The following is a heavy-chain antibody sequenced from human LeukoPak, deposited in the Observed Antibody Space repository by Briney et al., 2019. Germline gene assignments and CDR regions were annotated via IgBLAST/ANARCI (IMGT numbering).Heavy chain of an antibody. V-gene: IGHV4-39*01. CDR1: GGSINSGSYF. J-gene: IGHJ3*02. CDR3: APGTGFWGAFDI. Sequence: TSETLSLTCTVSGGSINSGSYFWGWIRQPPGKGLEWIGSIYYSGSTYYNPSLKSRVTISVDTSKNQFSLKLSSVAAADTAVYYCAPGTGFWGAFDIWGQGTMVTVSS. D-gene: IGHD3-16*01. CDR2: IYYSGST.